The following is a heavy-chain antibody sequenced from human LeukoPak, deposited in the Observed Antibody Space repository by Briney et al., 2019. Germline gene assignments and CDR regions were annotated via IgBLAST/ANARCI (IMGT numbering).Heavy chain of an antibody. J-gene: IGHJ6*03. Sequence: PGGSLRLSCAASGFTFDDYAMHWVRQAPGEGLEWVSGISWNSGSIGYADSVKGRFTISRDNAKNSLYLQMNSLRAEDTALYYCAKDYCSSTSCYAPYYYMDVWGKGTTVTVSS. V-gene: IGHV3-9*01. CDR2: ISWNSGSI. D-gene: IGHD2-2*01. CDR3: AKDYCSSTSCYAPYYYMDV. CDR1: GFTFDDYA.